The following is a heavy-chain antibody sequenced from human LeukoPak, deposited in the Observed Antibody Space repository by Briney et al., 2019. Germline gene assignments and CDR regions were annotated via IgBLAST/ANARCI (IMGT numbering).Heavy chain of an antibody. J-gene: IGHJ4*02. D-gene: IGHD6-19*01. CDR1: GYAFKRYG. V-gene: IGHV1-18*01. CDR2: ISTYNGDT. CDR3: ARDPSNSSGWYIYFDY. Sequence: ASVKVSFKASGYAFKRYGISWVRQAPGQGLEWMGWISTYNGDTNYAQNFKGRVTMTTDASTSTAYMELRSLRSDDTAVYYCARDPSNSSGWYIYFDYWGQGTLVTVSS.